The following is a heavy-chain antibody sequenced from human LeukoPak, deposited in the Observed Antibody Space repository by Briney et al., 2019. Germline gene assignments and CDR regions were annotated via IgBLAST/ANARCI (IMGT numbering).Heavy chain of an antibody. CDR2: ISGSGGST. CDR1: GFTFSSYA. Sequence: PGGSLRLSCAASGFTFSSYAMSWVRQAPGKGLEWVSAISGSGGSTYYADSVKGRFTISRDNSKNTLLLQMDSLRADDTAVYYCAKMSGWSNFDYWGQGTLVTVSS. CDR3: AKMSGWSNFDY. V-gene: IGHV3-23*01. J-gene: IGHJ4*02. D-gene: IGHD6-19*01.